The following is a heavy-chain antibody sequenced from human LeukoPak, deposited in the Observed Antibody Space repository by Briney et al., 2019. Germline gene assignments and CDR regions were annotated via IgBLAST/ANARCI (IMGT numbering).Heavy chain of an antibody. Sequence: SVKVSCKASGGTFSSYALSWVRQAPGQGLEWMGGIIPIFGTANYAQQFQGRVTITADESTSTAYMELSRLRSEDTAVYYCATQRGGVVYAAFDIGGQGTMLTVSS. CDR1: GGTFSSYA. D-gene: IGHD2-8*02. V-gene: IGHV1-69*13. J-gene: IGHJ3*02. CDR2: IIPIFGTA. CDR3: ATQRGGVVYAAFDI.